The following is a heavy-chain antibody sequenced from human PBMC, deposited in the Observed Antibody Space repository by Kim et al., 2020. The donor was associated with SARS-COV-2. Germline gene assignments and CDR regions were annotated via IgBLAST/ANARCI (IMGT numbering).Heavy chain of an antibody. V-gene: IGHV4-34*01. CDR2: IHRSGSP. CDR3: SRGNLAPCLQY. J-gene: IGHJ4*01. Sequence: SETLSLTCAVYGGSFSDNSYNWIRQPPGKGLEWIGEIHRSGSPKYNPSLKSRVTISLDTSKNQFPLKLTSVTAADTALYYCSRGNLAPCLQYWG. CDR1: GGSFSDNS. D-gene: IGHD3-3*02.